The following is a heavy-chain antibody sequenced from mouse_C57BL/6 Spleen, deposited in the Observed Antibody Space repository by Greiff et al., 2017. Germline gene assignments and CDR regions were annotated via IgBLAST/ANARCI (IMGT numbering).Heavy chain of an antibody. Sequence: VQLQQSVAELVRPGASVKLSCTASGFNIKNTYMHWVQQRPEQGLEWIGRIDPANGNTKYAPNFQGQATITADTSSNTAYLQLSSLTSEDTAIYYCARYDYGSSYYYFDYWGQGTTLTVSS. CDR1: GFNIKNTY. V-gene: IGHV14-3*01. CDR2: IDPANGNT. J-gene: IGHJ2*01. D-gene: IGHD1-1*01. CDR3: ARYDYGSSYYYFDY.